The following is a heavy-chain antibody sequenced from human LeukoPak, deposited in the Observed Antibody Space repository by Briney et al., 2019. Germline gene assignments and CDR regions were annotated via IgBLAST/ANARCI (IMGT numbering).Heavy chain of an antibody. D-gene: IGHD2-15*01. CDR1: GVSISSGGYS. V-gene: IGHV4-30-4*07. Sequence: SETLSLTCAVSGVSISSGGYSWSWIRQPPGKGLEWIGYIYRSGSTYYNPSLKSRVTISIDTSKNQFSLKLSSVTAADTAVYYCARLYCSGGSCYSGVVWFDPWGQGTLVSVSS. CDR2: IYRSGST. J-gene: IGHJ5*02. CDR3: ARLYCSGGSCYSGVVWFDP.